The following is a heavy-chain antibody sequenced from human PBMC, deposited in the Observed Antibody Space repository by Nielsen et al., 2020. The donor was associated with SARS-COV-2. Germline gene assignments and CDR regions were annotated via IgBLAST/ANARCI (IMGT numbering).Heavy chain of an antibody. CDR1: GFTFSSYW. V-gene: IGHV3-7*03. Sequence: GGSLRLSCAASGFTFSSYWMSWVCQAPGKGLEWVANIKQDGSEKYYVDSVKGRFTISRDNAKNSLYLQMNSLRAEDTAVYYCASSVSGYSGYDSPINYYYYYMDVWGKGTTVTVSS. CDR3: ASSVSGYSGYDSPINYYYYYMDV. D-gene: IGHD5-12*01. CDR2: IKQDGSEK. J-gene: IGHJ6*03.